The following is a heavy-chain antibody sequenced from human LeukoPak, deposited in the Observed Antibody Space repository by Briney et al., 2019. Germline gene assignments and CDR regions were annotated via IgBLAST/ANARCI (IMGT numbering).Heavy chain of an antibody. J-gene: IGHJ4*02. D-gene: IGHD3-22*01. V-gene: IGHV3-30*18. CDR1: GFTFSSYG. CDR3: AKLGFDSSGSHSLVDY. CDR2: VSYDGSKE. Sequence: GGSLRLSCAASGFTFSSYGMHWVRQAPGKGLEWVGFVSYDGSKEFYADFVKGRFSISRDNSKNTLYVQMNSLGAEDTALYYCAKLGFDSSGSHSLVDYWGEGTPVTVSS.